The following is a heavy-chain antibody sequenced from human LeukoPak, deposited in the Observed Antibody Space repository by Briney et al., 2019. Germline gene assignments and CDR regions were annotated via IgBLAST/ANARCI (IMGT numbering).Heavy chain of an antibody. J-gene: IGHJ5*02. D-gene: IGHD3-10*01. CDR2: ISSSGTTT. Sequence: GGSLRLSCTGSGFTFSDHYMTWIRQAPGKGLEWISYISSSGTTTYYADSVKGRFTISRANAKTSVYLQMEGLRADDTAVYSCARVGSSRGWFDPWGHGTLVTVSS. CDR3: ARVGSSRGWFDP. CDR1: GFTFSDHY. V-gene: IGHV3-11*01.